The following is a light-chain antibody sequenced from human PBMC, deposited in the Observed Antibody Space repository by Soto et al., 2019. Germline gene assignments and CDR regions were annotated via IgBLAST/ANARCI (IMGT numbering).Light chain of an antibody. V-gene: IGKV3-20*01. CDR2: GAS. CDR1: QSVSSSY. J-gene: IGKJ1*01. CDR3: QQYGSSYPWT. Sequence: EIVLTQSPGTLSLSPGERATLSCRASQSVSSSYLAWYQQKPGHAPRLLIYGASSRATGIPDRFSGSGSGTDFTLTISRLEPEDFAVYYCQQYGSSYPWTFGQGTKVEIK.